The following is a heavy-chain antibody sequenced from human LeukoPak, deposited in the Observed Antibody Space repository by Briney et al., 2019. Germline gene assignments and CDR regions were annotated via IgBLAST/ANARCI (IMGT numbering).Heavy chain of an antibody. D-gene: IGHD4-11*01. CDR3: ARGQADDYSNYGPYAY. V-gene: IGHV1-46*01. J-gene: IGHJ4*02. CDR2: INPSGGST. CDR1: GYTFTDYY. Sequence: ASVKVSCKTSGYTFTDYYIHWVRQAPGQGLEWMGIINPSGGSTSYAQKFQGRVTMTRDTSTSTVYMELSSLRSEDTAVYYCARGQADDYSNYGPYAYWGQGTLVTVSS.